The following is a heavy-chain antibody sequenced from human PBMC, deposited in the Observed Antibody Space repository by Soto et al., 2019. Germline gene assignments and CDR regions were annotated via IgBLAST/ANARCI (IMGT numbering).Heavy chain of an antibody. D-gene: IGHD6-19*01. J-gene: IGHJ3*02. CDR3: AREGSGWPPDAFDI. V-gene: IGHV3-48*02. CDR1: GFIFSSYG. CDR2: ISTSSSTI. Sequence: EVQLVESGGGLVQPGGSLRLSCAASGFIFSSYGMNWVRQAPGKGLEWVSYISTSSSTIYYGDSVKGRFTVSRDNAKKSLHLQMNGLRDDDTAVYYCAREGSGWPPDAFDIWGQGTMVTVSS.